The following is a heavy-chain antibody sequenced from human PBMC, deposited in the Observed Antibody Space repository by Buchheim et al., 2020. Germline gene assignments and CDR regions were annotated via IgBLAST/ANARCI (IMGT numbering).Heavy chain of an antibody. CDR1: GFSFSTYA. CDR3: AKDMLDY. CDR2: ISHGADRT. Sequence: VHLLESGGGLVQPGGSLRLSCAASGFSFSTYAMSWVRQSPGKGLEWVSTISHGADRTFYADSVEGRFTISSDNYKNTVSLQMDSLRAEDTAIYYCAKDMLDYWGQGTL. V-gene: IGHV3-23*01. D-gene: IGHD2-8*01. J-gene: IGHJ4*02.